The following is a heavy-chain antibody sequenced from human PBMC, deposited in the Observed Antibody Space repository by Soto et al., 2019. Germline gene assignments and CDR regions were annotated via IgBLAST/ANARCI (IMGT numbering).Heavy chain of an antibody. J-gene: IGHJ4*02. CDR2: IYYSGST. CDR3: VTGYCSGGSCVDY. D-gene: IGHD2-15*01. V-gene: IGHV4-31*03. CDR1: GGSISSGGYY. Sequence: SETLSLTCTVSGGSISSGGYYWSWIRQHPGKGLEWIGYIYYSGSTYYNPSLKSRVTISVDTSKNQFSLKLSSVTAADTAVYYCVTGYCSGGSCVDYWGQGTLVTVSS.